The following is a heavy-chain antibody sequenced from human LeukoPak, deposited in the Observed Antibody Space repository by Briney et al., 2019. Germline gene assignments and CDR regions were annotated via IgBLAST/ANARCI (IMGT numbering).Heavy chain of an antibody. CDR3: ARAAYYPLGGDDY. J-gene: IGHJ4*02. V-gene: IGHV1-69*01. CDR2: IIPIFGTA. CDR1: GGTFSSYA. D-gene: IGHD2-21*01. Sequence: ASVKVSCKASGGTFSSYAISWVRQAPGQGLEWMGGIIPIFGTANYAQKFQGRVTITADESTSTAYMELSSLRSEDTAAYYCARAAYYPLGGDDYWGQGTLVTVST.